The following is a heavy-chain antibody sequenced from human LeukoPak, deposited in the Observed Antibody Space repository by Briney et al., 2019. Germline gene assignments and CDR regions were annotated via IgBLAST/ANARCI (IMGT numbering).Heavy chain of an antibody. Sequence: GGSLRLSCAVSEFSFSTYWMSWVRQAPGKGLEWVANINQDGSEKYYVDSVKGRFTISRDNAKNSLYLQMNSLRAEDTAVYYCARDKSYGDSEDYWGQGTLVTVSS. D-gene: IGHD2-21*02. CDR1: EFSFSTYW. CDR2: INQDGSEK. CDR3: ARDKSYGDSEDY. V-gene: IGHV3-7*05. J-gene: IGHJ4*02.